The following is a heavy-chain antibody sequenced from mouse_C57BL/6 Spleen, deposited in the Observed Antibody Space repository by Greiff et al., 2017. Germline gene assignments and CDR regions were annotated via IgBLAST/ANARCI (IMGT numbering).Heavy chain of an antibody. J-gene: IGHJ4*01. CDR2: IWSGGST. CDR1: GFSLTSYG. D-gene: IGHD2-4*01. Sequence: VQLQQSGPGLVQPSQSLSITCTVSGFSLTSYGVHWVRQSPGKGLEWLGVIWSGGSTDYNAAFISRLSISKDNSKSQVFFKMNSLQADDTAIYYCARMSDSLYYAMDYWGQGTSVTVSS. CDR3: ARMSDSLYYAMDY. V-gene: IGHV2-2*01.